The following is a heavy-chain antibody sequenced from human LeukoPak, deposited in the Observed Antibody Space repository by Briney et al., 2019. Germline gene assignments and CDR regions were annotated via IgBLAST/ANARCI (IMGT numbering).Heavy chain of an antibody. D-gene: IGHD3-3*01. CDR3: ARSRFLEWLSPLGFDY. Sequence: SQTLSLTCTASGGSISSGGYYWSWIRQHPGKVQVWLGYIYYSGSTYYNPSLKSRDTMSVDTSKNQFSLKLSSVTAADTAVYYCARSRFLEWLSPLGFDYWGQGTLVTVSS. CDR2: IYYSGST. V-gene: IGHV4-31*03. CDR1: GGSISSGGYY. J-gene: IGHJ4*02.